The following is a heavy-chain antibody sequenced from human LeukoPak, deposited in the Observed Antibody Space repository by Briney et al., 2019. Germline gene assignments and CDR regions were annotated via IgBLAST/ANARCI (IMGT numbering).Heavy chain of an antibody. D-gene: IGHD6-19*01. CDR1: GFTFRNYA. V-gene: IGHV3-23*01. CDR3: AKDDGIAVAGVDY. J-gene: IGHJ4*02. CDR2: ISGSAINT. Sequence: GGSLRLSCAASGFTFRNYAMTWVRQAPGKGLEWVSSISGSAINTYYADSVKGRFTISRDNSKNTLYLQMNSLRAEDTAVYYCAKDDGIAVAGVDYWGQGTLVTVSS.